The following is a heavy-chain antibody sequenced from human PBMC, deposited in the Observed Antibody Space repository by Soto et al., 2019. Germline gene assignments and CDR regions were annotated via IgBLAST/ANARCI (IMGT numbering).Heavy chain of an antibody. CDR3: AKDRHYGSGTYSDSYLDY. J-gene: IGHJ4*02. CDR1: GFTFNSYA. CDR2: ISGSGGST. D-gene: IGHD3-10*01. V-gene: IGHV3-23*01. Sequence: EVQLLESGGGLVQPGGSLRLSCGGSGFTFNSYAITWVRQAPGKGLEWVSAISGSGGSTYYENSVKRRFTLSRDQSKDTLYRPMNSLRAEDPAIYYCAKDRHYGSGTYSDSYLDYWGQGTLVTVSS.